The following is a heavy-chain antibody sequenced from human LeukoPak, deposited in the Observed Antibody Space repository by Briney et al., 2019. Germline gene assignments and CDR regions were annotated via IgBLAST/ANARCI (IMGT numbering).Heavy chain of an antibody. CDR1: GYTFTGYY. D-gene: IGHD1-26*01. CDR2: INPNSGGT. J-gene: IGHJ6*03. V-gene: IGHV1-2*02. Sequence: ASVKVSCKASGYTFTGYYMHWVRQAPGRGLEWMGWINPNSGGTNYAQKFQGRVTMTRDTSISTAYMELSRLRSDDTAVYYCARDGRMVGATRNYYYYYMDVWGKGTTVTVSS. CDR3: ARDGRMVGATRNYYYYYMDV.